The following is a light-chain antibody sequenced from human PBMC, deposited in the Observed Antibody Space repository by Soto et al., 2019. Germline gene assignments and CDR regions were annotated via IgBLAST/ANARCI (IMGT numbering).Light chain of an antibody. CDR2: WAS. CDR1: QSVLHRSSNKNF. V-gene: IGKV4-1*01. J-gene: IGKJ1*01. CDR3: QHYYSSPWT. Sequence: DIVMTQSPDSLAVSLGERATVNCKSSQSVLHRSSNKNFFAWYQQKPGQPPKLLISWASTRESGVPDRFSGSGSETDFALTISSLQAEDVAVYFCQHYYSSPWTFGQGTKVEIK.